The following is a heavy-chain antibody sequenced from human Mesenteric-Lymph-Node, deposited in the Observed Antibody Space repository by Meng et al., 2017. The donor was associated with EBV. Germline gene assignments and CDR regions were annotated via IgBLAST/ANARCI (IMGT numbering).Heavy chain of an antibody. CDR2: ISAYNGNT. J-gene: IGHJ4*02. CDR1: GYTFTNYG. V-gene: IGHV1-18*01. D-gene: IGHD3-16*01. CDR3: ARDLGMITFGGASDY. Sequence: QGRLVQSGAEVKKPGASVKVSCKASGYTFTNYGIIWVRQAPGQGLEWMGWISAYNGNTNYAQKLQGRVTMTTDTSRSTAYMELRSLRSDDTALYYCARDLGMITFGGASDYWGQGTLVTVSS.